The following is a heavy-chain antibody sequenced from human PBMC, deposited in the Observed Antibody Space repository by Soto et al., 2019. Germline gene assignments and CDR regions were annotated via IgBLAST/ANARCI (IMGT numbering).Heavy chain of an antibody. CDR1: GFTFSGSA. V-gene: IGHV3-73*01. CDR3: TRHDYYDLGWPPTGTDDAFDI. J-gene: IGHJ3*02. CDR2: IRSKANSYAT. Sequence: PGGSLRLSCAASGFTFSGSAMHWVRQASGKGLEWVGRIRSKANSYATAYAASVKGRFTISRDDSKNTAYLQMNSLKTEDTAVYYCTRHDYYDLGWPPTGTDDAFDIWGQGTMVTVSS. D-gene: IGHD3-3*01.